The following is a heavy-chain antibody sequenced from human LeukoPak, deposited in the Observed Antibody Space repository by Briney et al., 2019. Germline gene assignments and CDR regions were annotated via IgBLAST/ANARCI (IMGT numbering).Heavy chain of an antibody. Sequence: KPSETLSLICTVSGGSISSYYWSWIRQPAGKGLEWIGRIYASGSTYYNPSLKSRVTMSVDTSKNQFSLKLSSVTAADTAVYYCARDPDKYYYYMDVWGKGTTVTVSS. CDR3: ARDPDKYYYYMDV. J-gene: IGHJ6*03. CDR1: GGSISSYY. CDR2: IYASGST. V-gene: IGHV4-4*07.